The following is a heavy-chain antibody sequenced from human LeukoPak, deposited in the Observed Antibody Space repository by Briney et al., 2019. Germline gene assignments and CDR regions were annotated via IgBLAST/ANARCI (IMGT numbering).Heavy chain of an antibody. CDR1: GSTFSSYA. V-gene: IGHV1-69*05. J-gene: IGHJ5*02. D-gene: IGHD1-14*01. CDR3: ARALRAPGWFDP. CDR2: IIPIFGTA. Sequence: ASVKVSCKASGSTFSSYAISWVRQAPGQGLEWMGGIIPIFGTANYAQKFQGRVTITTDESTSTAYMELSSLRSEDTAVYYCARALRAPGWFDPWGQGTLVTVSS.